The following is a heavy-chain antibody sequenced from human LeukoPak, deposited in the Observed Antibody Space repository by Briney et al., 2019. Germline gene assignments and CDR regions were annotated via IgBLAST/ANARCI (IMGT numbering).Heavy chain of an antibody. CDR2: ISPNSGNT. V-gene: IGHV1-8*03. CDR1: KYTFTDYF. Sequence: RGASVKVSCKASKYTFTDYFLHWVRQAPGQGLEWMGWISPNSGNTGYAQKFQGRVTITRNTSISTAYMELSSLRSEDTAVYYCARRLRFVIDPWGQGTLVTVSS. J-gene: IGHJ5*02. D-gene: IGHD3-10*01. CDR3: ARRLRFVIDP.